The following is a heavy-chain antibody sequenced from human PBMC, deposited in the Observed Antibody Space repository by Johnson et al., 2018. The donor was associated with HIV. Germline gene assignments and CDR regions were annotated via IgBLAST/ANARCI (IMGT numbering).Heavy chain of an antibody. CDR1: GFTFDDYA. Sequence: VESGGVVVQPGGSLRLSCAASGFTFDDYAMHWVRQAPGKGLEWVSLISWDGGSIDYADSVKGRFTISRDNAKNSLYLQMNSLRAEDTALYYCARGVLLWFRELSSLNDAFDIWGQGTMVTVSS. V-gene: IGHV3-43D*04. D-gene: IGHD3-10*01. CDR2: ISWDGGSI. CDR3: ARGVLLWFRELSSLNDAFDI. J-gene: IGHJ3*02.